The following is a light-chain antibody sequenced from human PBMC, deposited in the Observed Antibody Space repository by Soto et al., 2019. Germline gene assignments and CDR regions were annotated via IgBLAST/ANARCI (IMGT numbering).Light chain of an antibody. J-gene: IGKJ1*01. CDR1: QSVSSN. Sequence: EIVMTQSPATLSVSPGERATLSCRASQSVSSNLAWYQQKPGQAPRLLIYGASTRATGIPARFSGSGSGTEFTLTISSLQSEDFAVHYCQPYNNWPPTFGQGTKVEIK. CDR2: GAS. V-gene: IGKV3-15*01. CDR3: QPYNNWPPT.